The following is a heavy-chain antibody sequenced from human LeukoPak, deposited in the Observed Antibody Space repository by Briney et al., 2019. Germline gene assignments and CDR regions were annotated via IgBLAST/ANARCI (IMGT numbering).Heavy chain of an antibody. V-gene: IGHV4-59*08. CDR3: ARHIESGTNDAFDI. D-gene: IGHD3-10*01. CDR2: IYYGGTT. CDR1: GVSLSSYY. Sequence: SETLSLTCTVSGVSLSSYYWTWIRQPPGKGLEWIGYIYYGGTTKYNPSLKSRVTISVDTSKKQISQRLSSVTAADTAVYYCARHIESGTNDAFDIWGQGTMVTVSS. J-gene: IGHJ3*02.